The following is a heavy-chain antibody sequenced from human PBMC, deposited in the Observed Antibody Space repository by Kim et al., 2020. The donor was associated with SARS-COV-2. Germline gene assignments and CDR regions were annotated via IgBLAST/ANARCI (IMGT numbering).Heavy chain of an antibody. Sequence: ASVKVSCKASGYTFTSYYMHWVRQAPGQGLEWMGIINPSGGSTSYAQKFQGRVTMTRDTSTSTVYMELSSLRSEDTAVYYCARDPAYYYGSGSYHYFDYWGQGTLVTVSS. CDR1: GYTFTSYY. D-gene: IGHD3-10*01. V-gene: IGHV1-46*01. CDR3: ARDPAYYYGSGSYHYFDY. J-gene: IGHJ4*02. CDR2: INPSGGST.